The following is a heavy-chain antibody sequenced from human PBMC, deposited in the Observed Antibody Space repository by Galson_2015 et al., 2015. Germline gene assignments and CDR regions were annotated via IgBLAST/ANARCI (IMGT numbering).Heavy chain of an antibody. CDR2: ISWNSGSI. J-gene: IGHJ4*02. Sequence: SLRLSCAASGFTFDDYAMHWVRQAPGKGLEWVSGISWNSGSIGYADSVKGRFTTSRDNAKNSLYLQMNSLRAEDAALYYCAKDIDTMVRGAIDYWGQGTLVTVSS. CDR3: AKDIDTMVRGAIDY. V-gene: IGHV3-9*01. CDR1: GFTFDDYA. D-gene: IGHD3-10*01.